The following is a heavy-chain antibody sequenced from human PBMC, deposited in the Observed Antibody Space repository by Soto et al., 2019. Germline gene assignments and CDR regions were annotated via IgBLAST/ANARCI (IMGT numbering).Heavy chain of an antibody. V-gene: IGHV4-59*01. CDR1: GGSISSYY. CDR3: ARDRGLEYSSSSWLDP. D-gene: IGHD6-6*01. J-gene: IGHJ5*02. CDR2: IYYSGST. Sequence: SSETLSLTCTVSGGSISSYYWSWIRQPPGKGLEWIGYIYYSGSTNYNPSLKSRVTISVDTSKNQFSLKLSSVTAADTAVYYCARDRGLEYSSSSWLDPWGQGTLVTVSS.